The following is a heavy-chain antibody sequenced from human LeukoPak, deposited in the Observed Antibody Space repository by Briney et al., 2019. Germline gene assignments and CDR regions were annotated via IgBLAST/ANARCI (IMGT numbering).Heavy chain of an antibody. D-gene: IGHD6-19*01. CDR1: GYSFINYW. Sequence: GESLKISCKGSGYSFINYWIGWVRQMPGKGPEWMAIIYPGDSDTKYSPSFQGQVTISADKSITTPFLQWSSLKASDTAMYYCAILSSGWYYFDYWGQGTLVTVSS. J-gene: IGHJ4*02. CDR2: IYPGDSDT. CDR3: AILSSGWYYFDY. V-gene: IGHV5-51*01.